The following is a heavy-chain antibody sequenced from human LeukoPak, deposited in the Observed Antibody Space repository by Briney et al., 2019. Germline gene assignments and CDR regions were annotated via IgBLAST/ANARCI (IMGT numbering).Heavy chain of an antibody. CDR2: ISYDGSNK. CDR1: GFTFSSYG. CDR3: AKAGDNFAHRYFDY. V-gene: IGHV3-30*18. J-gene: IGHJ4*02. D-gene: IGHD1-1*01. Sequence: GGSLRLSCAASGFTFSSYGMHWVRQAPGKGLEWVAVISYDGSNKYYADSVKGRFTISRDNSKNTLYLQMNSLRGEDTAVYYCAKAGDNFAHRYFDYRGQGTLVTVSS.